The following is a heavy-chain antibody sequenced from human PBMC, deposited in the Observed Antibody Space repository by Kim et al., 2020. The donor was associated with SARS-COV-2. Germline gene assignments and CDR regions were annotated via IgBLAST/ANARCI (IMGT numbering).Heavy chain of an antibody. Sequence: GGSLRLSCGASGFTFRDHWMTWVRQPPGKGLEWVANIDKDGNEKNYLDSVKGRFTISRDNAKNSLFLQVNSLRAEDTAMYYCSRYFYDSSGYSVHFDYWG. D-gene: IGHD3-22*01. CDR1: GFTFRDHW. J-gene: IGHJ4*01. CDR3: SRYFYDSSGYSVHFDY. CDR2: IDKDGNEK. V-gene: IGHV3-7*01.